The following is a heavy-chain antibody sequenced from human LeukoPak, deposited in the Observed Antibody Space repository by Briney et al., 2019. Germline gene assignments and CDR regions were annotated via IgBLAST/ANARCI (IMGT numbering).Heavy chain of an antibody. J-gene: IGHJ4*02. CDR1: GFTFSNAW. D-gene: IGHD3-22*01. V-gene: IGHV3-15*01. CDR3: ARVGYYDSSGYYPFDY. CDR2: IKGKTDGGTT. Sequence: GGSLRLSCAASGFTFSNAWMNWVRQAPGKGLEWVARIKGKTDGGTTDYAAPVKGRFTISRDDSKNTVYLQMNSLKSEDTAVYYCARVGYYDSSGYYPFDYWGQGTLVTVSS.